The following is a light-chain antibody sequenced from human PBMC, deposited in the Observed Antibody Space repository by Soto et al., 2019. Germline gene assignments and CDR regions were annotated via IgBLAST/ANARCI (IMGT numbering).Light chain of an antibody. CDR3: QQRSDWPRT. Sequence: ESVLTQSPATLSLSPGERATLSCRASQSVSSYLAWYQQKPGQAPRLLIYDASTRATGIPARFSGSGSGTDFTLTIRSLEPEDFAVYYCQQRSDWPRTFGPGTKVDIK. J-gene: IGKJ3*01. CDR2: DAS. CDR1: QSVSSY. V-gene: IGKV3-11*01.